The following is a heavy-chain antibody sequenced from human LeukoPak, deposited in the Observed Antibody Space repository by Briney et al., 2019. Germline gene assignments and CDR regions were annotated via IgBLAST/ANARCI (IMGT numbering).Heavy chain of an antibody. J-gene: IGHJ4*02. CDR3: ARVGDILTGYPYYFDY. Sequence: SETLSLTCTVSGGSISSYYWSWIRQPPGKGLEWIGYIYYSGSTNYNPSLKSRVTISVDTSKNQFSLKLSSVTAADTAVYYCARVGDILTGYPYYFDYWGQGTLVTVSS. CDR1: GGSISSYY. CDR2: IYYSGST. V-gene: IGHV4-59*01. D-gene: IGHD3-9*01.